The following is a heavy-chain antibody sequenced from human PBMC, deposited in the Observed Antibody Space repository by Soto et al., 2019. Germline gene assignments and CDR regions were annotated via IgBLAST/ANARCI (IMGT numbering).Heavy chain of an antibody. D-gene: IGHD5-12*01. J-gene: IGHJ4*02. CDR2: IWYDGSNK. CDR3: ARDTLPLTGGYSDY. Sequence: GGSLRLSCAASGFTFSSYGMHWVRQAPGKGLEWVAVIWYDGSNKYYADSVKGRFTISRDNSKNTLYLQMNSLRAEDTAVYYCARDTLPLTGGYSDYWGQGTLVTVSS. CDR1: GFTFSSYG. V-gene: IGHV3-33*01.